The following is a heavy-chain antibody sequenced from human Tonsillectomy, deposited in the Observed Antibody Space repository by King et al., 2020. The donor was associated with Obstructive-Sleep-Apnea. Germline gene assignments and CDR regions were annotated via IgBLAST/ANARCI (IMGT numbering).Heavy chain of an antibody. CDR1: GVTFSSYS. J-gene: IGHJ4*02. V-gene: IGHV3-21*01. CDR2: ISSSSSYI. D-gene: IGHD3-22*01. Sequence: VQLVESGGGLVKPGGSLRLSCAASGVTFSSYSMNWVRQAPGKGLEWVSSISSSSSYIYYADSVKGRFTISRDNAKNSPYLQMNSLRAEDTAVYYCASLDYYDSSGPFDYWGQGTLVTVSS. CDR3: ASLDYYDSSGPFDY.